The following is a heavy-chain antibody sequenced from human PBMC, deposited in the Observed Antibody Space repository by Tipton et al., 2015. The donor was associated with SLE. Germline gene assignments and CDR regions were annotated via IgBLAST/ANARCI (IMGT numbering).Heavy chain of an antibody. D-gene: IGHD1-7*01. Sequence: VQLVQSGGGLIQPGGSLRLSCAASGFTVSSNYMSWVRQAPGKGLEWVSVIYSGGSTYYADSVKGRFTISRDNSKNTLYLQMNSLRAEDTAVYYCARSWNSRKGNFDYWGQGTLVTVSS. J-gene: IGHJ4*02. CDR3: ARSWNSRKGNFDY. CDR1: GFTVSSNY. CDR2: IYSGGST. V-gene: IGHV3-53*01.